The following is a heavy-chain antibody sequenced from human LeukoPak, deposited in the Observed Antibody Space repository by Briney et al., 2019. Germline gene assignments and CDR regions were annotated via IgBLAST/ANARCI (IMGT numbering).Heavy chain of an antibody. J-gene: IGHJ4*02. CDR2: INSDGSST. V-gene: IGHV3-74*01. CDR1: GFTFRSYW. Sequence: GGSLRLSCAASGFTFRSYWMHWVRHAPGKGLGWVSRINSDGSSTNYADSVKGRFTISRGNAENTLYLQMNSLRAEDTAVYYCARKAAGLTFDYWGQGTLVTVSS. D-gene: IGHD6-13*01. CDR3: ARKAAGLTFDY.